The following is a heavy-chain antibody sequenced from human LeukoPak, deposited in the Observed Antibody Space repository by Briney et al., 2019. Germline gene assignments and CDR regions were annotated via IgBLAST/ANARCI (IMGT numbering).Heavy chain of an antibody. J-gene: IGHJ6*03. CDR1: GFTFNTYS. D-gene: IGHD5-12*01. V-gene: IGHV3-23*01. CDR3: AKHRGSGYDTYMDV. CDR2: ISGSGGST. Sequence: GGSLRLSCEASGFTFNTYSMNWARQAPGKGLEWVSAISGSGGSTYYADSVKGRFTISRDNSKNTLYLQMNSLRAEDTAVYYCAKHRGSGYDTYMDVWGKGTTVTVSS.